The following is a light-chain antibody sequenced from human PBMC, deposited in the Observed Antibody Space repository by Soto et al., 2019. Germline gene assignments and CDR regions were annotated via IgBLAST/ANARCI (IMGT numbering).Light chain of an antibody. J-gene: IGLJ2*01. Sequence: NFMLTQPHSVSESPGKTVTISCTRSSGSIASNYVQWYQQRPGSAPTTLIYEDDRRPSGVPDRFSGSIDRPSNSASLTISGLKTEDEADYYCQSYDSSNPVVFGGGTKLTVL. CDR1: SGSIASNY. CDR3: QSYDSSNPVV. V-gene: IGLV6-57*04. CDR2: EDD.